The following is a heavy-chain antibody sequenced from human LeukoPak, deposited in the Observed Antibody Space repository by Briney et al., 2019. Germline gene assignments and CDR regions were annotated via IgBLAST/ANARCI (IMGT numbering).Heavy chain of an antibody. J-gene: IGHJ3*02. V-gene: IGHV3-7*01. CDR3: ARDYYDSSGYYSAYDAFDI. Sequence: GGSLRLSCAASGFTFSSYGMSWVRQAPGKGLEWVANIKQDGSEKYYVDSVKGRFTISRDNAKNSLYLQMNSLRAEDTAVYYCARDYYDSSGYYSAYDAFDIWGQGTMVTVSS. CDR2: IKQDGSEK. CDR1: GFTFSSYG. D-gene: IGHD3-22*01.